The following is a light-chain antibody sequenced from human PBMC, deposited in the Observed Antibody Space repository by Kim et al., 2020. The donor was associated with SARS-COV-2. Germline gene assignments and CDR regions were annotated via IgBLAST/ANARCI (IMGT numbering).Light chain of an antibody. V-gene: IGKV3-20*01. CDR2: GVY. Sequence: EIVLTQSPGTLSLSPGERATLSCRASQSVSNRHLAWYQQKPGQPPRLLIYGVYSRATGIPVRFSGSGSGPDFTLTIGRLEPEDFVLYYCQQYGYSPGTFGQETKLEI. CDR1: QSVSNRH. J-gene: IGKJ1*01. CDR3: QQYGYSPGT.